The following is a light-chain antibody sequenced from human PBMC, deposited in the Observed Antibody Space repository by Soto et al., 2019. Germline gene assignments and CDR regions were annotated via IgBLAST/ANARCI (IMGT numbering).Light chain of an antibody. Sequence: QSVLTQPPSASGSPGQSVPISCTGTNNDIGVYDFVSWYQHHPGKAPRLIIYEVVQRPSGVPDRFSGSKSGNTASLTVSGLQAADEADYFCKSYAGSNTYVFGSGTKVTVL. V-gene: IGLV2-8*01. J-gene: IGLJ1*01. CDR2: EVV. CDR3: KSYAGSNTYV. CDR1: NNDIGVYDF.